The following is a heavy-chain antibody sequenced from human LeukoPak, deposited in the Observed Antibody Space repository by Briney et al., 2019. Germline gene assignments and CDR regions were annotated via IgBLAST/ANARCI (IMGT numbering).Heavy chain of an antibody. CDR2: IYPSDSDT. CDR1: EYSFTNYW. V-gene: IGHV5-51*01. J-gene: IGHJ4*02. Sequence: GESLKISCKGSEYSFTNYWINWVRQMPGKGLEWMGIIYPSDSDTRYSPSFQGQVTISVDKSISTAYLQWSSLKASDTAMYYCARCSIGGACYYWGQGTLVTVSS. CDR3: ARCSIGGACYY. D-gene: IGHD4-23*01.